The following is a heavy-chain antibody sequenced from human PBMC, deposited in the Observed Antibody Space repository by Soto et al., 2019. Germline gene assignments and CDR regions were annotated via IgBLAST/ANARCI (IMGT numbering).Heavy chain of an antibody. Sequence: GESLRLSCAASGFTFSSYAMSWVRQAPGKGLEWVSAINGSGGSAYYADSVKGRFTISRDNSKNTLYLQMSCLRAEDTAVYYCAKGLRDFWGGSLNDYWGQGTLVTVSS. CDR3: AKGLRDFWGGSLNDY. J-gene: IGHJ4*02. CDR1: GFTFSSYA. D-gene: IGHD3-3*01. CDR2: INGSGGSA. V-gene: IGHV3-23*01.